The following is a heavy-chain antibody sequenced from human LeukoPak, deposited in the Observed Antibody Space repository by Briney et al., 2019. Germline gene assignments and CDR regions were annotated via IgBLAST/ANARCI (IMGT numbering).Heavy chain of an antibody. CDR2: IKQDGSEK. V-gene: IGHV3-7*01. CDR3: ARARIAAGYYYYYMDV. Sequence: GGSLRLSCAVSGITISNYGMSWDRQAPGKGLEWVANIKQDGSEKYYVDSVKGRFTISRDNAKNSLYLQMNSLRAEDTAVYYCARARIAAGYYYYYMDVWGKGTTVTVSS. J-gene: IGHJ6*03. D-gene: IGHD6-13*01. CDR1: GITISNYG.